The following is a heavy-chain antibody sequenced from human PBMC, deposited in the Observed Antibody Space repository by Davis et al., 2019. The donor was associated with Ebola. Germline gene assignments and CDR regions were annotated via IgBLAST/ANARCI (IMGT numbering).Heavy chain of an antibody. CDR3: ARVRIAAAGTSWYFDL. V-gene: IGHV3-7*03. CDR2: IKQDGSEK. Sequence: GESLKISCAASGFTFSSYWMSWVRQAPGKGLEWVANIKQDGSEKYYVDSVKGRFTISRDNAKNSLYLQMNSLRAEDTAVYYCARVRIAAAGTSWYFDLWGRGTLVTVSS. CDR1: GFTFSSYW. D-gene: IGHD6-13*01. J-gene: IGHJ2*01.